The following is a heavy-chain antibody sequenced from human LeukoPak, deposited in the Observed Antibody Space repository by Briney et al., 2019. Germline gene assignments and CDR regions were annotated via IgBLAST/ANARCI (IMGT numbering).Heavy chain of an antibody. J-gene: IGHJ4*02. D-gene: IGHD4-11*01. CDR1: GGSISSGSYY. CDR3: ARIAGRGVTTV. Sequence: SETLSLTCTVSGGSISSGSYYWSWIRQPAGKGLEWIGRIYTSGSTNYNSSLKSRVTISVDTSKNQFSLKLSSVTAADTAVYYCARIAGRGVTTVWGQGTLVTVSS. V-gene: IGHV4-61*02. CDR2: IYTSGST.